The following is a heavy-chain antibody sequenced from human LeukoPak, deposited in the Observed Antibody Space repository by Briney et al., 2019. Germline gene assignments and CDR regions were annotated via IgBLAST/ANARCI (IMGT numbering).Heavy chain of an antibody. V-gene: IGHV4-34*01. J-gene: IGHJ2*01. D-gene: IGHD2/OR15-2a*01. CDR3: VRDEAEFGNRQWYFDL. Sequence: SETLSLTCAVYGGSFSGYYWSWIRQPPGKGLEWIGEINHSGSTNYNPSLQSRVGISADMSRNQFSLRLNSMTAADTAVYYCVRDEAEFGNRQWYFDLWGRGTLVIVSS. CDR1: GGSFSGYY. CDR2: INHSGST.